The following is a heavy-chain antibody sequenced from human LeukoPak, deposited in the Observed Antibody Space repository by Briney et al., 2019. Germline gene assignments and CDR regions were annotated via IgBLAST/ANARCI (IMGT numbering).Heavy chain of an antibody. CDR1: GGSISSGGYY. CDR2: IYHSGST. J-gene: IGHJ4*02. V-gene: IGHV4-30-2*01. D-gene: IGHD3-22*01. Sequence: SETLSLTCTVSGGSISSGGYYWSWIRQPPGKGLEWIGYIYHSGSTYYNPSLKSRVTISVDRSKNQFSLKLSSVTAADTAVYYCARSTWLLDKWGQGTLVTVSS. CDR3: ARSTWLLDK.